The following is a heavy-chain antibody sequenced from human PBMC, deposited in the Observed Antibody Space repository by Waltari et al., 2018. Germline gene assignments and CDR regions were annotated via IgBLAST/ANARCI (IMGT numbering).Heavy chain of an antibody. CDR1: GFAFSNYA. V-gene: IGHV3-23*01. CDR3: ARRTS. J-gene: IGHJ4*02. Sequence: DVQMLESGGGLVQPGGSLRLPCEAFGFAFSNYAMFWVRQTPGKGLEWVSGISATGSSTYNADSVRGRFTISRDNSKSTLFLQINGLRTDDTAVYYCARRTSWGRGTLVTVSS. CDR2: ISATGSST.